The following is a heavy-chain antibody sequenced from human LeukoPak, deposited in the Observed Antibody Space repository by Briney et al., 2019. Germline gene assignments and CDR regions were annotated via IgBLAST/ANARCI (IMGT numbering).Heavy chain of an antibody. CDR3: ARVGYSSSWHSGSAFDI. D-gene: IGHD2-2*01. J-gene: IGHJ3*02. CDR1: GFTVSSNY. CDR2: IYSGGST. V-gene: IGHV3-53*01. Sequence: GGSLRLSCAASGFTVSSNYMSWVRQAPGKGLEWVSVIYSGGSTYYADSVKGRFTISRDNAQNALYLRMNSLRADDTAVYYCARVGYSSSWHSGSAFDIWGQGTMVTVSS.